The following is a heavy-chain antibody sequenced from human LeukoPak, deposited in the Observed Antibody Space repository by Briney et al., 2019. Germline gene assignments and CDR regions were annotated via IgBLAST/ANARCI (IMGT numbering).Heavy chain of an antibody. Sequence: TAGSLRLSCAASGIAFSTYWMHWVRQAPGKGLVWISRISTDGSNTFYADSVKGRFIVSRDNAENTLYLQMDNLRAEDTAMYYCATGRGTPLGFWGQGALVTVSS. CDR3: ATGRGTPLGF. J-gene: IGHJ4*02. CDR1: GIAFSTYW. D-gene: IGHD1-26*01. CDR2: ISTDGSNT. V-gene: IGHV3-74*01.